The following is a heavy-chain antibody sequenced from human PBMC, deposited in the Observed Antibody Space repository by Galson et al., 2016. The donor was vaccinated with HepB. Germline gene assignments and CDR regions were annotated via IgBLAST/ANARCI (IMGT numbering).Heavy chain of an antibody. CDR1: GFTFSNYG. V-gene: IGHV3-23*01. CDR2: ISRSGDST. Sequence: SLRLSCAASGFTFSNYGMTWVRQAPGKGLEVVSSISRSGDSTDYADSVKGRFTISRDNSKNTLSLQMNSLQADDTAIYHCVQGSPAPAVWGKGTTVTVSS. CDR3: VQGSPAPAV. D-gene: IGHD1-26*01. J-gene: IGHJ6*04.